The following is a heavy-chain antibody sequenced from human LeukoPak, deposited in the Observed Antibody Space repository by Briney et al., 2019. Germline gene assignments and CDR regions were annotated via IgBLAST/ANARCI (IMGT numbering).Heavy chain of an antibody. D-gene: IGHD3-3*01. Sequence: ASVKVSCKASGYTFTGYYMQWVRQAPGQGLEWMGWINPNSGGTNYAQKFQGRVTMTRDTSISTAYMELSRLRSDDTAVYYCARVDFWSGYFGGMDYWGQGTLVTVSS. CDR1: GYTFTGYY. CDR3: ARVDFWSGYFGGMDY. CDR2: INPNSGGT. J-gene: IGHJ4*02. V-gene: IGHV1-2*02.